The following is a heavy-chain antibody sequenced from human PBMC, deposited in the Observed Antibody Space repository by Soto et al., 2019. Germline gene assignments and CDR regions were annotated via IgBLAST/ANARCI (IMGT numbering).Heavy chain of an antibody. CDR3: TRLQGYCIDTRCSGHCALDV. CDR2: INHSGST. D-gene: IGHD2-2*01. V-gene: IGHV4-34*01. Sequence: PSETLSLTCAVYGGSFSGYYWSWIRQPPGKGLEWIGEINHSGSTNYNPSLKSRVTISVDTSKNQFSLKLSSVTAADTAVYYCTRLQGYCIDTRCSGHCALDVWGQGTTVTVSS. J-gene: IGHJ6*02. CDR1: GGSFSGYY.